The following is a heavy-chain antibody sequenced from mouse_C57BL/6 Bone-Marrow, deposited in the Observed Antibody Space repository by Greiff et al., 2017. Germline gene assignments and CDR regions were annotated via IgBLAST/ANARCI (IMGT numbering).Heavy chain of an antibody. V-gene: IGHV1-55*01. D-gene: IGHD2-10*01. CDR2: FYPGRGST. CDR3: ATSYYLWCFDF. Sequence: QVQLKQPGAELVKPGASVRMSCRASASTFTSYWITWVKQRPGQGLDWIGDFYPGRGSTNYNEKFKSKATLTVDTSSSTAYMQLSSLTSEDSAVYYCATSYYLWCFDFGGTGTTVTVTA. J-gene: IGHJ1*03. CDR1: ASTFTSYW.